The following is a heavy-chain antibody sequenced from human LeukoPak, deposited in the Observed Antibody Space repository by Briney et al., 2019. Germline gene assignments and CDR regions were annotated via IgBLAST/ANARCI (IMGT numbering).Heavy chain of an antibody. CDR1: GDAFNSHT. CDR3: ARDFWGTMVRGASMDV. CDR2: IIPSFGIP. J-gene: IGHJ6*02. V-gene: IGHV1-69*10. D-gene: IGHD3-10*01. Sequence: SVKVSCKASGDAFNSHTINWVRQAPGQGLEWVGSIIPSFGIPSYAQKFRGRATISADTSTTTAYMDLTSLRSEDTAVYYCARDFWGTMVRGASMDVWGQGTTVRLL.